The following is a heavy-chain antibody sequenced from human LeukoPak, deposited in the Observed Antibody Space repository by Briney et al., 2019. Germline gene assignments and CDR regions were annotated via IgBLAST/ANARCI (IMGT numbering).Heavy chain of an antibody. Sequence: GGSLRLSCAASGFTFGSYGFHWVRQAPGKGPEWVAIIFYDGSQKLYADSVKGRFTISRDISKNTLYLQMNSLRVEDTAVYYCARDDLADGNGFDIWGQGTMVTVSS. J-gene: IGHJ3*02. CDR1: GFTFGSYG. D-gene: IGHD6-19*01. CDR3: ARDDLADGNGFDI. V-gene: IGHV3-33*01. CDR2: IFYDGSQK.